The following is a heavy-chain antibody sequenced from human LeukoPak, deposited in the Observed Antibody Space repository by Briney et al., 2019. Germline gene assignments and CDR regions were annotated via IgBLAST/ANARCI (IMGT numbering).Heavy chain of an antibody. CDR2: VSSSSSYI. J-gene: IGHJ6*02. CDR3: ARDIVVVPAAMGYYYGMDV. V-gene: IGHV3-21*01. D-gene: IGHD2-2*01. CDR1: GFTFSSYS. Sequence: GGSLRLSCAASGFTFSSYSMNWVRQAPGKGLEWVSSVSSSSSYIYYADSMKGRFTISRDNAKNSLYLQMNSLRAEDTAVYYCARDIVVVPAAMGYYYGMDVWGQGTTVTVSS.